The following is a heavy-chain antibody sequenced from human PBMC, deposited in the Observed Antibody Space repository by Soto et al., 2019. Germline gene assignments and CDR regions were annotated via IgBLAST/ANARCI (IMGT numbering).Heavy chain of an antibody. J-gene: IGHJ5*02. CDR2: ISGSGGST. CDR3: AKYKYNWNYEYNWFDP. D-gene: IGHD1-7*01. Sequence: GGSLRLSCAASGFTFSSYAMSWVRQAPGKGLEWVSAISGSGGSTYYADSVKGRFTISRDNSKNTLYLQMNSLRAEDTAVYYCAKYKYNWNYEYNWFDPWGQGTLVTVSS. V-gene: IGHV3-23*01. CDR1: GFTFSSYA.